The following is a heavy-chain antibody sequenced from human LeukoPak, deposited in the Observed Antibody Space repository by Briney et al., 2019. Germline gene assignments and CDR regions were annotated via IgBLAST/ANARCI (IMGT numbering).Heavy chain of an antibody. V-gene: IGHV3-21*01. CDR2: ISSSGSSI. D-gene: IGHD3-10*01. CDR1: GFSFSSST. Sequence: KSGGSLRLSCAASGFSFSSSTMNWVRQAPGRGLEWVSSISSSGSSIYYADSVKGRFTISRDNAKNSLYLQINSLRAEDTAVYYCARDSYWLGGTIGAFDIWGQGTMVTVSS. J-gene: IGHJ3*02. CDR3: ARDSYWLGGTIGAFDI.